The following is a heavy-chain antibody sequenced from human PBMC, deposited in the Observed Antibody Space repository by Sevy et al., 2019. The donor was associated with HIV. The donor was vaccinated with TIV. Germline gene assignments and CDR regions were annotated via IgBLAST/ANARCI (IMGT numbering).Heavy chain of an antibody. V-gene: IGHV4-31*03. J-gene: IGHJ4*02. CDR2: IYYTGPT. D-gene: IGHD5-18*01. CDR3: ARKLGGYSFGRQTEGSFDY. Sequence: SETLSLTCSVSGGSISSGGYYWSWIRQHPGKGLEWLGDIYYTGPTYYNPSLKRRVTISIDTSKNQFSLKLSSVTAADTAVYYCARKLGGYSFGRQTEGSFDYWGQGTLVTVSS. CDR1: GGSISSGGYY.